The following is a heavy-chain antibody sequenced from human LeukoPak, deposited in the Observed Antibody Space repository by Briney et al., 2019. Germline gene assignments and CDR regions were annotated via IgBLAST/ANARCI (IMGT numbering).Heavy chain of an antibody. CDR3: ARTTTVPPYYFAS. CDR1: GGSISTEGYY. D-gene: IGHD4-17*01. CDR2: IYHNGFT. V-gene: IGHV4-31*03. J-gene: IGHJ4*02. Sequence: PSQTLSLTCNISGGSISTEGYYWSWIGRHPGKRLEWIGYIYHNGFTYDNPSLKSRLAISVDTSKNQFSLKLSSVTVADPAVSYCARTTTVPPYYFASWGQGPLVTVSS.